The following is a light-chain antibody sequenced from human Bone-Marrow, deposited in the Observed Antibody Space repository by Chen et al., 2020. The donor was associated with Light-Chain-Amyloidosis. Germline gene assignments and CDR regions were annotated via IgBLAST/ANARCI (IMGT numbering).Light chain of an antibody. Sequence: SYVLTQPSSVSVAPGQTATIACGGHNIGSTSVHWYQKTPGQAPLLVGYDDSTRPSGFPERLSGSNSGNTATLTIRRVEAGDEADYYCQVRDRSSDRPVFGGGTKLTVL. CDR1: NIGSTS. CDR3: QVRDRSSDRPV. V-gene: IGLV3-21*02. J-gene: IGLJ3*02. CDR2: DDS.